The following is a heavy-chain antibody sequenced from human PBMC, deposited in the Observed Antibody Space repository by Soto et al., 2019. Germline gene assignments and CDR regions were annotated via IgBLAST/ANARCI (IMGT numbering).Heavy chain of an antibody. D-gene: IGHD2-2*01. J-gene: IGHJ4*02. CDR2: IYYSGST. CDR3: ARQSVVPALAQRYFDY. Sequence: ETLSLTCTVSGGSISSSSYYWGWIRQPPGKGLEWIGSIYYSGSTYYNPSLKSRVTISVDTSKNQFSLKLSSVTAADTAVYYCARQSVVPALAQRYFDYWGQGTLVTVSS. CDR1: GGSISSSSYY. V-gene: IGHV4-39*01.